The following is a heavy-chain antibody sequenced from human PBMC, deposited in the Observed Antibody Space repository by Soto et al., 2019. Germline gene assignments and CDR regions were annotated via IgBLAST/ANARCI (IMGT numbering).Heavy chain of an antibody. CDR2: ISYDGSNK. CDR1: GFTFSSYG. V-gene: IGHV3-30*18. J-gene: IGHJ6*02. Sequence: QVQLVESGGGVVQPGRSLRLSCAASGFTFSSYGMHWVRQAPGKGLEWVAVISYDGSNKYYADSVKGRFTISRDNSKTTLYLQMNSLRAEDTAVYYCAKDLLGPGRAYGMDVWGQGTTVTVSS. CDR3: AKDLLGPGRAYGMDV. D-gene: IGHD7-27*01.